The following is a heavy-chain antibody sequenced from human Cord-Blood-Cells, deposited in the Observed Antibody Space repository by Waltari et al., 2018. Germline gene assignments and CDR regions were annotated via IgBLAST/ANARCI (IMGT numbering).Heavy chain of an antibody. CDR3: ARLGELELPFDY. J-gene: IGHJ4*02. CDR2: IYYSGST. D-gene: IGHD1-7*01. V-gene: IGHV4-39*01. CDR1: GGSISSSSYY. Sequence: QLQLQESGPGLVKPSETLSLTCTVSGGSISSSSYYWGWIRQPPGKGLEWIGSIYYSGSTYYNPSLKSRVTISVDTSKNQFSLKLSSVTAADTAVYYCARLGELELPFDYWGQGTLVTVSS.